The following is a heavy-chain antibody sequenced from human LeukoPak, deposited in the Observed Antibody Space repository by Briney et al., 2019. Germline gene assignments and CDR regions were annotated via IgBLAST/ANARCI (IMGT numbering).Heavy chain of an antibody. J-gene: IGHJ4*02. CDR1: GGSISSYY. V-gene: IGHV4-4*07. D-gene: IGHD3-22*01. CDR3: ARVSPYYYDSSGYYFDS. Sequence: SETLSLTCTVSGGSISSYYWSWIRQPAGKGLEWIGRIYTSGSTNYNPSLKSRVTMSVDTSKNQFSLKLSSVTAADTAVYYCARVSPYYYDSSGYYFDSWGQGNLVTVSS. CDR2: IYTSGST.